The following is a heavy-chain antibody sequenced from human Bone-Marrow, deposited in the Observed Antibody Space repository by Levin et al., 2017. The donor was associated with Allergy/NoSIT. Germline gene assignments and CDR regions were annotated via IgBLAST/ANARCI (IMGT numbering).Heavy chain of an antibody. CDR3: ARDLPTDFLGGLDI. J-gene: IGHJ3*02. CDR1: GFTVSNNY. D-gene: IGHD2-15*01. V-gene: IGHV3-66*01. Sequence: LSLTCAASGFTVSNNYMTWVRQPPGKGLEWVSVIYINGSPYYGDSVKGRFTISRDNSKNTVYLQMSSLRVEDTAVYYCARDLPTDFLGGLDIWGQGTMVTVSS. CDR2: IYINGSP.